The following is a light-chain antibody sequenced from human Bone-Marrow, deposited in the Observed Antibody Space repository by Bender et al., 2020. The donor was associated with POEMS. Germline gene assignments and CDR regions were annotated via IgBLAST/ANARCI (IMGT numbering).Light chain of an antibody. CDR2: EVS. CDR1: SSDVGTYNL. J-gene: IGLJ3*02. CDR3: CSYQYSKL. Sequence: QSALTQPASVSGSPGQSITISCTGTSSDVGTYNLVSWYQQHPGKAPKLLIDEVSKRPSGVPDRFSGSRSGNTASLTISGLQAEDEADYYCCSYQYSKLFGGGTKLTVL. V-gene: IGLV2-23*02.